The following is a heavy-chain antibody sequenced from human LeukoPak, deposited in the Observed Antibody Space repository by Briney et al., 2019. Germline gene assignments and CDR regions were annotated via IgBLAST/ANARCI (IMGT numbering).Heavy chain of an antibody. D-gene: IGHD3-16*01. Sequence: PGGSLILSCAAYGFTSSSYAMSWVRQAPGKGLEWVSAISGSGGSTYYADSVKGRFTISRDNSKNTLYLQMNSLRAEDTAVYYCAKDKVTRGRLGGFDYWGQGTLVTVSS. CDR3: AKDKVTRGRLGGFDY. J-gene: IGHJ4*02. V-gene: IGHV3-23*01. CDR2: ISGSGGST. CDR1: GFTSSSYA.